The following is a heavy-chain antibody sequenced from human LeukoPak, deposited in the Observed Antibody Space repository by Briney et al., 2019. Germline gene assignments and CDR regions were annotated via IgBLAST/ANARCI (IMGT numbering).Heavy chain of an antibody. Sequence: PGGSLRLSCAASGFTFSSYNMNWVRQAPGKGLEWVSSITSGSSYIYYADSVKGRFTISRDNAKNSLYLQMDSLRAEDTAVYYCARDPYSGSYGNYYYYFMDVWGKGTTVTISS. CDR2: ITSGSSYI. D-gene: IGHD1-26*01. J-gene: IGHJ6*03. CDR1: GFTFSSYN. V-gene: IGHV3-21*01. CDR3: ARDPYSGSYGNYYYYFMDV.